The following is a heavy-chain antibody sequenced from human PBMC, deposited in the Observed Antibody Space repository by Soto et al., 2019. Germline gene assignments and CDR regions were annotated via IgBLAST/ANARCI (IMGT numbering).Heavy chain of an antibody. Sequence: PSETLSLTCTVSGGSISTYYWNWIRQSLGKGLEWIGYIYRTGSTHYNPSLNSRVAISLDTSRNKFSLKLNSVTAADTAVYFCARQIGDDPFDIWGQGTMVTVSS. V-gene: IGHV4-59*01. CDR2: IYRTGST. J-gene: IGHJ3*02. D-gene: IGHD3-3*01. CDR3: ARQIGDDPFDI. CDR1: GGSISTYY.